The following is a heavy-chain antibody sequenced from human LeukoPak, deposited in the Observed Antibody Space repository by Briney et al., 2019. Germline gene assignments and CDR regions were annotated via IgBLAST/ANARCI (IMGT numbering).Heavy chain of an antibody. CDR2: IYSGGST. V-gene: IGHV3-53*01. CDR3: ARPFLGDSPYYFDS. CDR1: GFTVSSNY. D-gene: IGHD2-21*02. Sequence: GGSLRLSCAASGFTVSSNYMSWVRQAPGKGLEWVSVIYSGGSTYYADSVKGRFTISRDNSKNTLYLQMNSLRAEDTAVYYCARPFLGDSPYYFDSGGQGPLVPVSS. J-gene: IGHJ4*02.